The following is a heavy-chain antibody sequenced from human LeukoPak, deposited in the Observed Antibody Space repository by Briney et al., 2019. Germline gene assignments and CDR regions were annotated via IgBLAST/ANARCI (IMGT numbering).Heavy chain of an antibody. Sequence: KPSETLSLTCTVSGGSLSSSSYYWGWIRQPPGKGLEWIGSIYYSGSTYYNPSLKSRVTISVDTSKNQFSLKLSSVTAADTAVYYCARVDIVTYGMDVWGQGTTVTVSS. CDR3: ARVDIVTYGMDV. D-gene: IGHD5-12*01. V-gene: IGHV4-39*01. CDR1: GGSLSSSSYY. CDR2: IYYSGST. J-gene: IGHJ6*02.